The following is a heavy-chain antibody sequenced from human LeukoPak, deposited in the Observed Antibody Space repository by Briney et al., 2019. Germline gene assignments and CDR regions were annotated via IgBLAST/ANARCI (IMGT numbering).Heavy chain of an antibody. D-gene: IGHD3-10*01. V-gene: IGHV3-23*01. J-gene: IGHJ4*02. Sequence: GGSLRLSCAASGFTFSSSTMSWVRQVPGKGLEWVSGISASGGSTSYADSVRGRFTISRDNSRSTLYLQMNSLRPEDTAIYYCAREGYYGSGSPPSLYFDYWGQGTLVTVSS. CDR2: ISASGGST. CDR3: AREGYYGSGSPPSLYFDY. CDR1: GFTFSSST.